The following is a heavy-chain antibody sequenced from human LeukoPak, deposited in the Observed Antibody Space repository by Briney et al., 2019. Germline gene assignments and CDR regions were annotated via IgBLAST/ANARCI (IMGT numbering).Heavy chain of an antibody. Sequence: ASVKVSCKASGYTFTGYYMHWVRQAPGQGLEWMGWINPNSGGTNYAQKFQGRVTMTRDTSISTAYMELSRLRSDDTAVYYCARDLGATTVVTSYYYYYMDVWGKGTTVTVSS. CDR3: ARDLGATTVVTSYYYYYMDV. D-gene: IGHD4-23*01. V-gene: IGHV1-2*02. J-gene: IGHJ6*03. CDR1: GYTFTGYY. CDR2: INPNSGGT.